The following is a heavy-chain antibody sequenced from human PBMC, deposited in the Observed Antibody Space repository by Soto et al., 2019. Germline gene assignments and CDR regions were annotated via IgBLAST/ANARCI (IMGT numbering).Heavy chain of an antibody. CDR2: ISGSGGST. CDR3: AKSLSTWTAFDY. CDR1: GFTFSSYA. V-gene: IGHV3-23*01. D-gene: IGHD3-16*01. J-gene: IGHJ4*02. Sequence: PGGSLRLSWAASGFTFSSYAMSWVRQAPGKGLEWVSAISGSGGSTYYADSVKGRFTTSRDNSRNTLYLQMNSLRAEDTAVYYCAKSLSTWTAFDYWGQGTLVTVSS.